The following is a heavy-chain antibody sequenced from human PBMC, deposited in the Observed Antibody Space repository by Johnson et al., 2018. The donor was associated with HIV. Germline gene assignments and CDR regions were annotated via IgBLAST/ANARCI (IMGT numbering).Heavy chain of an antibody. CDR3: AKGTGRVAADAFDI. J-gene: IGHJ3*02. CDR1: GFTFSSSA. D-gene: IGHD6-19*01. V-gene: IGHV3-30*02. CDR2: IRYDGTNK. Sequence: QVQLLESGGGVVQPGGSLRLSCAASGFTFSSSAMHWVRQAPGKGLEWVAFIRYDGTNKYYADSVKGRFTISRDNSKNTLYLQMNSLRAEDTAVYYCAKGTGRVAADAFDIWGQGTMVTVSS.